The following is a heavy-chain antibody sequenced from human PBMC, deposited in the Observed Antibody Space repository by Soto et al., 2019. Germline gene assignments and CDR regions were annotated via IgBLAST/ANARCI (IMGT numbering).Heavy chain of an antibody. CDR1: GGSFSGYY. CDR2: INHSGST. D-gene: IGHD3-10*01. CDR3: ARGRGVRGVSYGMDV. Sequence: QVQLQQWGAGLLKPSETLSLTCAVYGGSFSGYYWSWIRQPPGKGLEWIGEINHSGSTNYNPSLKSRVTISVDTSKNQFSLKLRSVTAADTAVYYCARGRGVRGVSYGMDVWGQGTTVTVSS. J-gene: IGHJ6*02. V-gene: IGHV4-34*01.